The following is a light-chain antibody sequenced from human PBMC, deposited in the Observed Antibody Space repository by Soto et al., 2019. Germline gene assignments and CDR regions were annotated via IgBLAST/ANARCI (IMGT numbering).Light chain of an antibody. J-gene: IGLJ3*02. CDR3: RSFTTSGTLV. CDR1: NNDVSAYDY. CDR2: DVS. V-gene: IGLV2-14*01. Sequence: QSALTQPASVSGSPGQSVTIPCTGTNNDVSAYDYVSWYQQHPGKVPTLIIFDVSSRPAGVSNRFSGSKSGNTASLTISGLQAEDEADYYSRSFTTSGTLVFGGGNKVTVL.